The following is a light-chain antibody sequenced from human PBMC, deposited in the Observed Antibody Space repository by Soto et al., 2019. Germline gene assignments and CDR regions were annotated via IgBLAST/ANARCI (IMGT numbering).Light chain of an antibody. V-gene: IGKV3-15*01. CDR2: GTS. J-gene: IGKJ2*01. CDR1: QSVGRN. Sequence: EIVMTQSPVALSVSPGERAAVSCRASQSVGRNFAWYQQRPGQAPRVLIYGTSTRATRVPARFSGSGSGTDFTLTISSLQSEDFAVYYCQQYNNWPYTFGQGTRLEIK. CDR3: QQYNNWPYT.